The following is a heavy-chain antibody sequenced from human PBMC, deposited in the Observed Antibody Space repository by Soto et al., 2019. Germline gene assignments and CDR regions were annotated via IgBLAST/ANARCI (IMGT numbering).Heavy chain of an antibody. V-gene: IGHV4-34*01. CDR2: VDHRGST. CDR3: ARYEYGNSLYGVDV. D-gene: IGHD1-7*01. Sequence: PSETLSLTCVVSGESFSGYYWSWIRQTPGVGLEWIGEVDHRGSTTYNPSLKNRASISIDSSKNLFSLELTSVTAADTALYFCARYEYGNSLYGVDVWGQGTRVTVSS. J-gene: IGHJ6*02. CDR1: GESFSGYY.